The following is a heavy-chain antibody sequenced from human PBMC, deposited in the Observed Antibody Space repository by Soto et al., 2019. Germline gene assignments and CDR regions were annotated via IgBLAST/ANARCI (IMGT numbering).Heavy chain of an antibody. V-gene: IGHV4-30-4*08. Sequence: QVQLQESGPGLVKPSQTLSLTCTVSGDSLSRADYCWSWIRQAPGKGLEWIGYICYSGSTYHNPPLKSRTSRPVNPPKRQSPRTLTPLPAADTPGNYCAREKGAPFANGGQGSLAT. CDR1: GDSLSRADYC. J-gene: IGHJ4*02. CDR3: AREKGAPFAN. CDR2: ICYSGST.